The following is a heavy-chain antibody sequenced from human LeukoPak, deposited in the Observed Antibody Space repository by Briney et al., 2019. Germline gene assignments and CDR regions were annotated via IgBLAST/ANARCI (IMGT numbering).Heavy chain of an antibody. CDR2: IYSDGSRT. CDR3: ARSGRGGAFDI. D-gene: IGHD1-26*01. V-gene: IGHV3-74*01. J-gene: IGHJ3*02. CDR1: GFTLSSNW. Sequence: PGGSLRLSCAGSGFTLSSNWMHWVRQGPGKVLVWVSRIYSDGSRTNYADSVKGRFTISGDNAKNTLYLQMNSLRAEDTAVYYCARSGRGGAFDIWGQGTMVTVSS.